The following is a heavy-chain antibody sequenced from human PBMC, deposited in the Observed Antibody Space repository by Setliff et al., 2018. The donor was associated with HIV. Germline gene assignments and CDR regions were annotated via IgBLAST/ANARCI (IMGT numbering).Heavy chain of an antibody. CDR1: GYTFSSYA. D-gene: IGHD3-10*01. Sequence: GASVKVSCKASGYTFSSYAIHWVRQAPGQRLEWVGWINVGDVNTKYSQKFQGRVIITRDTSASTAYMELSSLRFEDTAVYYCARDVGKRYYGSGSYPEESDYWGQGTLVTVSS. V-gene: IGHV1-3*01. CDR3: ARDVGKRYYGSGSYPEESDY. CDR2: INVGDVNT. J-gene: IGHJ4*02.